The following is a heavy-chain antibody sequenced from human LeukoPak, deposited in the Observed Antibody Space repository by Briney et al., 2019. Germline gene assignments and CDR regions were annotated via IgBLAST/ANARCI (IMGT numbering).Heavy chain of an antibody. CDR1: GGSISSSSYY. J-gene: IGHJ6*03. CDR2: IYYSGST. CDR3: ARDPLYSNNWYIYMDV. D-gene: IGHD6-13*01. Sequence: PSETLSLTCTVSGGSISSSSYYWGWIRQPPGKGLEWIGSIYYSGSTYYNPSLKSRVTISVDTSKNQFSLRLNSVTAADTAVYYCARDPLYSNNWYIYMDVWGKGTTVTVSS. V-gene: IGHV4-39*07.